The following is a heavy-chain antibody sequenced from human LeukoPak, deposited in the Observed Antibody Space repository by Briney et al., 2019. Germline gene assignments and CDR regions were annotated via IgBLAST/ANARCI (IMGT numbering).Heavy chain of an antibody. J-gene: IGHJ4*02. CDR2: MNPNSGNT. V-gene: IGHV1-8*01. D-gene: IGHD3-10*01. CDR1: GYTFSSYD. Sequence: ASVKVSCKASGYTFSSYDINWVRQAPGQGLEWMGWMNPNSGNTGFAQKFQGRLTMTRNTSISTAYMELSSLRSEDTAVYYCAKGSGSGLETGTTDFDYWGQGTLVTVSS. CDR3: AKGSGSGLETGTTDFDY.